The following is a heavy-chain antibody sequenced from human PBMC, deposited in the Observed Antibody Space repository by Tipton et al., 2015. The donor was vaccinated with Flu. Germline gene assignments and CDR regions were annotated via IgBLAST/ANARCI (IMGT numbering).Heavy chain of an antibody. CDR1: GVSISSSNW. CDR3: ARSGLLVPSAIGHWFDP. CDR2: IYHSGSI. D-gene: IGHD2-2*01. J-gene: IGHJ5*02. Sequence: TLSLTCAVSGVSISSSNWWSWVRQPPGKGLEWIGEIYHSGSINYNPSLKSRVTISLDKSKNQFSLKLSSVAAADTAVYYCARSGLLVPSAIGHWFDPWGQGTLVTVSS. V-gene: IGHV4-4*02.